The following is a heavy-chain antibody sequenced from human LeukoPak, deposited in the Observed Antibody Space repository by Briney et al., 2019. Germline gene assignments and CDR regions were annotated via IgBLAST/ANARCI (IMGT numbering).Heavy chain of an antibody. D-gene: IGHD3-10*01. J-gene: IGHJ6*04. CDR1: GGTFSSYA. Sequence: SVKVSCKASGGTFSSYAISWVRQAPGQGLEWMGGIIPIFGTANYAQKFQGRVTITADESTSTAYMELSSLRSEDTAVYYCARGRVVREPRDYHGMDVWGKGTTVTVSS. CDR3: ARGRVVREPRDYHGMDV. V-gene: IGHV1-69*01. CDR2: IIPIFGTA.